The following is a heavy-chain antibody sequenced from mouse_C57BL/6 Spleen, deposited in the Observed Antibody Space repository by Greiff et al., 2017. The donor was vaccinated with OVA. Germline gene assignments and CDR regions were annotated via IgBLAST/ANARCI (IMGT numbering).Heavy chain of an antibody. CDR3: ARDYYGSSYYFDY. J-gene: IGHJ2*01. D-gene: IGHD1-1*01. Sequence: VHLVESGAELAKPGASVKLSCKASGYTFTSYWMHWVKQRPGQGLEWIGYINPSSGYTKYNQKFKDKATLTADKSSSTAYMQLSSLTYEDSAVYYCARDYYGSSYYFDYWGQGTTLTVSS. CDR2: INPSSGYT. V-gene: IGHV1-7*01. CDR1: GYTFTSYW.